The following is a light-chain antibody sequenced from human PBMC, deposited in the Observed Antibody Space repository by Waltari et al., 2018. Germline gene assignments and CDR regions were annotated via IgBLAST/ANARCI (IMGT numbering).Light chain of an antibody. CDR1: QFVSSY. CDR3: QQSYTSPPT. J-gene: IGKJ1*01. CDR2: ATA. Sequence: DIQMTQSPSSLSASIGDRVTISCRASQFVSSYLNWFQQKPGKAPKLLIYATASLQSGVPSRFSGAGDGTDFTLTISSLQPDDFATYYCQQSYTSPPTFGQGTNVEIK. V-gene: IGKV1-39*01.